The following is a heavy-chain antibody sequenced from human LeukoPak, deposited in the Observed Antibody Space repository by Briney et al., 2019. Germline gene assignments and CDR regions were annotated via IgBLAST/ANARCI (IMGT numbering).Heavy chain of an antibody. J-gene: IGHJ4*02. Sequence: GGSLRLSCAASGFTFSNYDMTWVRQATGKELEWVSTISDSGGSTFYADSVKGRFTVSRDNSKNTLYLKMNSLTVEDTAVYYCAASSNWYYFDYWGQGTLVTASS. CDR2: ISDSGGST. D-gene: IGHD6-13*01. CDR1: GFTFSNYD. V-gene: IGHV3-23*01. CDR3: AASSNWYYFDY.